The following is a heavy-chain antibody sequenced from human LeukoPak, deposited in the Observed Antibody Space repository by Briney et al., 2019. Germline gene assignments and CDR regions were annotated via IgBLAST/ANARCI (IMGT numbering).Heavy chain of an antibody. Sequence: GESLKISCEGSGYSFSNYWIGWVRQMPGKGLVWMGIIYPGDYETRYSPSFQGLVTISVDKSISTAYLQWSSLKASDTAMYYCAIPPGYCGNDCSFDHWGQETLVTVSS. J-gene: IGHJ4*02. CDR3: AIPPGYCGNDCSFDH. CDR1: GYSFSNYW. D-gene: IGHD2-21*02. CDR2: IYPGDYET. V-gene: IGHV5-51*01.